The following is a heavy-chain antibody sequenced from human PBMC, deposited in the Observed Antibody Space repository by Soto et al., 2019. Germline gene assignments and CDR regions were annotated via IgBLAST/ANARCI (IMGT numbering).Heavy chain of an antibody. CDR2: ISRDGGNT. CDR1: GFTFDDYT. Sequence: PGGSLRLSCAASGFTFDDYTMNWVRQAPGKGLEWVSFISRDGGNTYYADSVKGRFTISRDNSKNSLYLQMNSLRTEDTALYYCAKAHDILTGYSPFGYWGQGTLVTVSS. J-gene: IGHJ4*02. CDR3: AKAHDILTGYSPFGY. D-gene: IGHD3-9*01. V-gene: IGHV3-43*01.